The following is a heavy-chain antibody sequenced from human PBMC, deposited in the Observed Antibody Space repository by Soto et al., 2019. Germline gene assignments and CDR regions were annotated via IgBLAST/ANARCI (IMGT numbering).Heavy chain of an antibody. D-gene: IGHD2-15*01. CDR3: GRERYCGGGSCYSYGMDV. CDR2: IYSGGST. V-gene: IGHV3-53*01. Sequence: PGGSLRLSCAASGFTVSSNYMSWVRQAPGKGLEWVSVIYSGGSTYYADSVKGRFTISRDNSKNTLYLQMNSLRAEDTAVYYFGRERYCGGGSCYSYGMDVWGLGITGTV. CDR1: GFTVSSNY. J-gene: IGHJ6*02.